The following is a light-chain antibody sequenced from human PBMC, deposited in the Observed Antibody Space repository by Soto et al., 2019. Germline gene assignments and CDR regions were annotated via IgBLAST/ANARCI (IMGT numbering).Light chain of an antibody. CDR2: GAS. J-gene: IGKJ4*01. Sequence: EIVMTPSPATLSVSPGERVTLSCRASQSLSNNVAWYQQKPGQAPRLLIYGASTRATGIPARFGGSGSGTEFTLTISSLQSEDFGVYYCQQYNNWPLTFGGGTKVDIK. CDR3: QQYNNWPLT. CDR1: QSLSNN. V-gene: IGKV3-15*01.